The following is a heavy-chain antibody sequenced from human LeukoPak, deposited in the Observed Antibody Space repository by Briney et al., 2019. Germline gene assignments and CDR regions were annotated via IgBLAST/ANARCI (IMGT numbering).Heavy chain of an antibody. Sequence: SETLSLTCTVSGGSISSYYWSWIRQPPGKGLEWIGSIYYSGSTYYNPSLKSRVTISVDTSKNQFSLKLSSVTAADTAVYYCATSGWYGYWGQGTLVTVSS. CDR2: IYYSGST. J-gene: IGHJ4*02. D-gene: IGHD6-19*01. V-gene: IGHV4-39*07. CDR1: GGSISSYY. CDR3: ATSGWYGY.